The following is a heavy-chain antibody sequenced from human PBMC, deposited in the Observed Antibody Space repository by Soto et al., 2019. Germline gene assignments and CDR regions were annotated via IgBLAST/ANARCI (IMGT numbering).Heavy chain of an antibody. J-gene: IGHJ4*02. Sequence: ASVKVSCKASGGTFSSYAISWVRQAPGQGLEWMGWINPNSGGTNYAQKFQGWVTMTRDTSISTAYMELSRLRSDDTAVYYCAREDYGDSSYFDYWGQGTLVTVSS. CDR3: AREDYGDSSYFDY. CDR1: GGTFSSYA. V-gene: IGHV1-2*04. D-gene: IGHD4-17*01. CDR2: INPNSGGT.